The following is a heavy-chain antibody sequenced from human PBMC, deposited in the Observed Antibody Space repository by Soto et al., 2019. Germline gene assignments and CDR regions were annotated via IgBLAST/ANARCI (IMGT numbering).Heavy chain of an antibody. D-gene: IGHD6-25*01. J-gene: IGHJ6*02. V-gene: IGHV1-69*08. Sequence: SVQVSCKASEGTFSSYSITWVRQAPGQRLEWMGEIIPLLGTANYAQKFQGRVTITGDKSTSTIYMGLSSLRSDDTAVYYCARDPVDLFGYMDVWGQGTTVTVSS. CDR2: IIPLLGTA. CDR3: ARDPVDLFGYMDV. CDR1: EGTFSSYS.